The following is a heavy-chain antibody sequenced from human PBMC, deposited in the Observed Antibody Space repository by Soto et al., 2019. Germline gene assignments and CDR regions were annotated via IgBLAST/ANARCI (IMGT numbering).Heavy chain of an antibody. Sequence: TLSLTCGVFGGSISNSNWWTWVRQPPGKGLEWIGEIYHTGSTNYNSSLMSRVTISLDKPNNQFSLKLSSVTAADTAVYYCAHRPIVGAAIWGQGTLVTVSS. CDR3: AHRPIVGAAI. J-gene: IGHJ4*02. V-gene: IGHV4-4*02. CDR2: IYHTGST. D-gene: IGHD1-26*01. CDR1: GGSISNSNW.